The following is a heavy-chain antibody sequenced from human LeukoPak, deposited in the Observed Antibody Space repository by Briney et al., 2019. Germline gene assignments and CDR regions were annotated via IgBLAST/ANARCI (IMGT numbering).Heavy chain of an antibody. CDR3: AREHTPYGSGCTAAY. CDR2: ISPSSSTI. CDR1: GFTFSSYG. Sequence: PGGSLRLSRAASGFTFSSYGMNWVRQAPGKGLEWVSYISPSSSTIYYADSGKGRFTVSRDNAKNSLYLQMNSLRAEDTAVYYCAREHTPYGSGCTAAYWGQGTLVTVSS. D-gene: IGHD6-19*01. J-gene: IGHJ4*02. V-gene: IGHV3-48*01.